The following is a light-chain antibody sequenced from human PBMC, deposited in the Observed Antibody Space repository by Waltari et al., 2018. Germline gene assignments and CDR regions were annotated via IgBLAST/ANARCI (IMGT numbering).Light chain of an antibody. CDR1: QSISNS. CDR2: DAS. J-gene: IGKJ3*01. CDR3: QHSYIPPFT. Sequence: DIQMTQSPSSLSASVGDRVPITCRASQSISNSLNWYQQIPGKAPHLLIYDASSLQSGVPSRFSGSGSGTDFTLTISSLLPEDFATYYCQHSYIPPFTFGPGTKVDIK. V-gene: IGKV1-39*01.